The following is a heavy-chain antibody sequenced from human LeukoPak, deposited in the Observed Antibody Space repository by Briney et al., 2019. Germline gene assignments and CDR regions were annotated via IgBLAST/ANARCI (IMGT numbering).Heavy chain of an antibody. CDR2: IYYSGST. V-gene: IGHV4-30-4*01. CDR1: GGSISSGDYY. CDR3: ARGVDTAMVTFRYDY. D-gene: IGHD5-18*01. J-gene: IGHJ4*02. Sequence: PSQTLSLTCTVSGGSISSGDYYWSWIRQPPGKGLEWIGYIYYSGSTYYNPSLKSRVTISVDTSKNQFSLKLSSVTAADTAVYYCARGVDTAMVTFRYDYWGQGTLVTVSS.